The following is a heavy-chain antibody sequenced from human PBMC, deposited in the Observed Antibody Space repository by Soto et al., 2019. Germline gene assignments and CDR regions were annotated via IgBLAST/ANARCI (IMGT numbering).Heavy chain of an antibody. CDR1: GYTFTSYD. V-gene: IGHV1-8*01. J-gene: IGHJ6*02. CDR2: MNPNSGNT. CDR3: ARALGRGYSYGHYYYYGMDV. Sequence: QVQLVQSGAEVKKPGASVKVSCKASGYTFTSYDINWVRQATGQGLEWMGWMNPNSGNTGYAQKFQGRVTMTRNTSVSTAYMELSSLRSEDTAVYYCARALGRGYSYGHYYYYGMDVWGQGTTVTVSS. D-gene: IGHD5-18*01.